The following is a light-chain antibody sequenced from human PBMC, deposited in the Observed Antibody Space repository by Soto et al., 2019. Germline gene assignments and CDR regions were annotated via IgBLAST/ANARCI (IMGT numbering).Light chain of an antibody. Sequence: QSALTQPRSVSGYPGQSVTISCTGTSNDVGGYNFVSWYQQYPGKAPKLIIYDVTKRPSGVPDRFSGSKSVSTASLTISGLQAEDEADYYCCSYVGSYTYVFGTGTKLTVL. CDR2: DVT. J-gene: IGLJ1*01. CDR1: SNDVGGYNF. CDR3: CSYVGSYTYV. V-gene: IGLV2-11*01.